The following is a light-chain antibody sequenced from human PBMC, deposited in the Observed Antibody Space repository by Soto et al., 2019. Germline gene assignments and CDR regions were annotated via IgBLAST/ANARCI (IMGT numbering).Light chain of an antibody. CDR3: SSYASSSPHYG. Sequence: CGSRGQSINKKSTGTSSDVGGYNYVSWYQQHPGKAPKLMIYDVSNRPSGVSNRFSGSKSGNTASLTISGLQAEDEADYYGSSYASSSPHYGFGARTKATVL. J-gene: IGLJ1*01. CDR2: DVS. CDR1: SSDVGGYNY. V-gene: IGLV2-14*04.